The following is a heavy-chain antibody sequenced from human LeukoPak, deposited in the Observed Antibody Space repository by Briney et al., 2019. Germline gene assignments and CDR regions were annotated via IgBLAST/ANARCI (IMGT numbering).Heavy chain of an antibody. V-gene: IGHV1-69*04. CDR3: ARGEGDFWSGYYTY. CDR2: IIPIFGIA. Sequence: GASVKVSCKASGGTFSSYAISWVRLAPGQGLEWMGRIIPIFGIANYAQKFQGRVTITADKSTSTAYMELSSLRSEDTAVYYCARGEGDFWSGYYTYWGQGTLVTVSS. CDR1: GGTFSSYA. D-gene: IGHD3-3*01. J-gene: IGHJ4*02.